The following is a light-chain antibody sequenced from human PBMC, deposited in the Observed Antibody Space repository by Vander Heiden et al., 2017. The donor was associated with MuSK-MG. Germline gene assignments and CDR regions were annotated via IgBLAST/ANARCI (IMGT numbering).Light chain of an antibody. CDR3: SSYTSSSTPHVV. CDR1: SSDVGSYNR. V-gene: IGLV2-18*02. CDR2: EVN. Sequence: QSALTQPPSVSGSPGQSVTISCTGTSSDVGSYNRVPWYQQPPGTAPKLMIYEVNNRPSGVPDRFSGSKSGNTASLTISGLQAEDEADYYCSSYTSSSTPHVVFGGGTKLTVL. J-gene: IGLJ2*01.